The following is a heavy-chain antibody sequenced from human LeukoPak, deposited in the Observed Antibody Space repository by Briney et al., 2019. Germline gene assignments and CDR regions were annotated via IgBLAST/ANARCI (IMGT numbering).Heavy chain of an antibody. Sequence: GGSLRLSCAASGFSVSAYWMSWVRQAPGKGLEWVSYISSSGSTIYYADSVKGRFTISRDNAKNSLYLQMNSLRAEDTAVYYCARNDENGMDVWGQGTTVTVSS. CDR3: ARNDENGMDV. D-gene: IGHD1-1*01. J-gene: IGHJ6*02. V-gene: IGHV3-48*04. CDR2: ISSSGSTI. CDR1: GFSVSAYW.